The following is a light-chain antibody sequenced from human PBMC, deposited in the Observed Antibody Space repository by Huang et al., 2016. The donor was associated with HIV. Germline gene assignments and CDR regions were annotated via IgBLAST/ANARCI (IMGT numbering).Light chain of an antibody. CDR3: QQRISWPPSYT. J-gene: IGKJ2*01. Sequence: EIVLTQSPATLSLSPGDRATLSCRASQSVISYFAWYQQKPGQAPRLLIYATSNRATGVPARFSGSGSGTDFTLTISSLEPEDFANYYCQQRISWPPSYTFGQGTKVEI. CDR1: QSVISY. CDR2: ATS. V-gene: IGKV3-11*01.